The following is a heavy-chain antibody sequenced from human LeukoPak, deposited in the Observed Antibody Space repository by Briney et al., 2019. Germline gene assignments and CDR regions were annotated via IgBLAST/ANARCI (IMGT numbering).Heavy chain of an antibody. CDR3: VRKIAAGSLTP. J-gene: IGHJ5*02. D-gene: IGHD6-13*01. CDR1: NGFISGYY. Sequence: SETLSLTCGVSNGFISGYYWTWIRQPPGKRLEWLGYIYSTGSTNYNPSLKSRIAISVDTSKNQFYLNLTSVSAADTAVYFCVRKIAAGSLTPWGQGTLVTVSS. V-gene: IGHV4-59*13. CDR2: IYSTGST.